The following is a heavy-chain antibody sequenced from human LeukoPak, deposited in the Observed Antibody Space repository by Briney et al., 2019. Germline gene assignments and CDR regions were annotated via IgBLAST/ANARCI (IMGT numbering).Heavy chain of an antibody. V-gene: IGHV3-23*01. CDR1: GFTFSSYA. CDR2: ISGSGGST. D-gene: IGHD6-6*01. CDR3: AKTSIAARSRINWFDP. J-gene: IGHJ5*02. Sequence: GGSLRLSCAASGFTFSSYAMSRVRQAPGKGLEWVSAISGSGGSTYYADSVKGRFTISRDNSKNTLYLQMNSLRAEDTAVYYCAKTSIAARSRINWFDPWGQGTLVTVSS.